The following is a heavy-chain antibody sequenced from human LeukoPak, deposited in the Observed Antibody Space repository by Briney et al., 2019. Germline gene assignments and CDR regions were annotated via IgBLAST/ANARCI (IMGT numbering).Heavy chain of an antibody. D-gene: IGHD3-10*01. CDR3: ASHYYDSGSIGY. CDR1: GDSVSSNSAV. V-gene: IGHV6-1*01. J-gene: IGHJ4*02. Sequence: SQTLSLTCAISGDSVSSNSAVWSWIRQSPSRGLEWLGRTYYRSKWYNDYAVSVKSRITINPDTSKNQFSLQLNSVTPEDTAVYYCASHYYDSGSIGYWGQGTLVTVSS. CDR2: TYYRSKWYN.